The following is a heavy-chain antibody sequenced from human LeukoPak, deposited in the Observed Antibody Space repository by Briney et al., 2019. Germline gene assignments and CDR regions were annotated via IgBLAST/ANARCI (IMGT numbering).Heavy chain of an antibody. V-gene: IGHV1-46*01. Sequence: ASVKVSCKASGYTFTNSYIHWVRQAPGQVLEWMGLINPDGGNTNYAQNFQGRITMTTDTSTSTAYMELRSLRSDDTAVYYCARDLKMGYSSGRYSWGTGSSNDYWGQGTLVTVSS. CDR1: GYTFTNSY. D-gene: IGHD6-19*01. CDR2: INPDGGNT. CDR3: ARDLKMGYSSGRYSWGTGSSNDY. J-gene: IGHJ4*02.